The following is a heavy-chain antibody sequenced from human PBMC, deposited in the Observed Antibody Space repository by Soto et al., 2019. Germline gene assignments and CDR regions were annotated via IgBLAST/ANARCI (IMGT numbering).Heavy chain of an antibody. CDR2: INPNSGGT. Sequence: DSVKVSCKAAGYTFTGYYMHRVRQAPGQGLEWMGWINPNSGGTNYAQKFQGWVTMTRDTSISTAYMELSRLRSDDTAVYYCARAWEDHRSPLDYWGQGTPVTVSS. J-gene: IGHJ4*02. V-gene: IGHV1-2*04. CDR1: GYTFTGYY. D-gene: IGHD1-26*01. CDR3: ARAWEDHRSPLDY.